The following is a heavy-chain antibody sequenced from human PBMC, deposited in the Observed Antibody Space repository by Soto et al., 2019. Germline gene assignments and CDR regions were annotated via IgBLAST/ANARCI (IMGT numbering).Heavy chain of an antibody. CDR2: IIPILNTP. CDR3: ARVGGSHHDAH. D-gene: IGHD1-1*01. J-gene: IGHJ4*02. Sequence: SVKVSCKASGGMFSSYAIDWVRQAPAQGLQWVGGIIPILNTPRYAQHFQGRVTLTADESTTTAYMELSGLTSEDTAVYYSARVGGSHHDAHWGQGSLVTVSS. CDR1: GGMFSSYA. V-gene: IGHV1-69*13.